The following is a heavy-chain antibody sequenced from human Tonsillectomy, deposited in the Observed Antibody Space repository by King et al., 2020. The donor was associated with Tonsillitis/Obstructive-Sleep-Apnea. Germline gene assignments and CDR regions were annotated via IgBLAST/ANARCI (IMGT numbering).Heavy chain of an antibody. Sequence: QLQESGPGLVKPSETLSLTCTVSGGSISSSSYYWGWIRQPPGKGLEWIGRIYYSGSTYYNPSLKSRVTISVDTSKNQFSLKLSSVTAADTAVYYCARHSPPYGGYGLFDYWGQGTLVTVSS. CDR3: ARHSPPYGGYGLFDY. J-gene: IGHJ4*02. CDR1: GGSISSSSYY. D-gene: IGHD5-12*01. V-gene: IGHV4-39*01. CDR2: IYYSGST.